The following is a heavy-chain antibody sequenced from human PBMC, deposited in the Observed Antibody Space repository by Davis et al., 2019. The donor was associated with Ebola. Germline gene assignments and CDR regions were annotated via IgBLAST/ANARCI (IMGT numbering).Heavy chain of an antibody. CDR3: ARHVDGDFWYFDL. Sequence: PGGSLRLSCEVSGFSVSGKYMSWVHQAPGKGPEWVAVFYTDERTYHADSVKGRFTVSRDNSENMLYLQMSTLRVEDTAVYYCARHVDGDFWYFDLWGRGTRVTVSS. V-gene: IGHV3-53*01. J-gene: IGHJ2*01. CDR1: GFSVSGKY. D-gene: IGHD4-17*01. CDR2: FYTDERT.